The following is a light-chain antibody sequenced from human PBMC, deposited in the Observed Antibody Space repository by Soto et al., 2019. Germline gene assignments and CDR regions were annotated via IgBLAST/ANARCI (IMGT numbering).Light chain of an antibody. J-gene: IGKJ2*01. CDR3: QQFNNYPNT. Sequence: AIQLTQSPSSLSASVGDRVTITCRASQGISSALAWYQQKPGKAHKLLIYDASSLESGVPSRFSGIGSRKDFTITISSLQPEDFATYYWQQFNNYPNTCGQSPKLEIK. V-gene: IGKV1D-13*01. CDR2: DAS. CDR1: QGISSA.